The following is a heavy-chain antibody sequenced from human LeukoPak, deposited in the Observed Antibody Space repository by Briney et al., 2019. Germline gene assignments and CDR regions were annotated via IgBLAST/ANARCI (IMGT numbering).Heavy chain of an antibody. Sequence: GSLRLSCAASGFTFSSYAMSWVRQPPGKGLEWIGEINHSGSTNYNPSLKSRVTISVDTSKNQFSLKLSSVTAADTAVYYCAXXXXXXXXRYFDWLLYPWFDPWGQGTLVTVSS. V-gene: IGHV4-34*08. J-gene: IGHJ5*02. CDR3: AXXXXXXXXRYFDWLLYPWFDP. D-gene: IGHD3-9*01. CDR1: GFTFSSYA. CDR2: INHSGST.